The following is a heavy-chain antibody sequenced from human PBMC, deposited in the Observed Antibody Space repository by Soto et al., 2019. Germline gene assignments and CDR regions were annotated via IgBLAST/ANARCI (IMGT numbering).Heavy chain of an antibody. V-gene: IGHV4-30-4*02. J-gene: IGHJ6*02. CDR1: GDSIGSGNTY. CDR2: IFSSGTT. Sequence: PSETLSLTCTVSGDSIGSGNTYWSWLRQAPGKGLEWIGYIFSSGTTYYNPSLKSRLTMSLDTSQNQFSLTLNSVTAADTAVYFCARVPSPFDFYYAMDVWGQGNTVTVSS. CDR3: ARVPSPFDFYYAMDV. D-gene: IGHD3-16*01.